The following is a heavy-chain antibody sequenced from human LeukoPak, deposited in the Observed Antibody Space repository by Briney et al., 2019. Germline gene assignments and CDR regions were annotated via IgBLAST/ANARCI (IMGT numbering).Heavy chain of an antibody. Sequence: PGGSLRLSCAASGFTFSDYYMSWIRQAPGKGLEGVSYISSSGSTIYYADSVKGRFTISRDNAKNSLYLQMNSLRAEDTAVYYCARERMVSASFDYWGQGTLVTVSS. CDR3: ARERMVSASFDY. CDR2: ISSSGSTI. D-gene: IGHD2-8*01. J-gene: IGHJ4*02. V-gene: IGHV3-11*01. CDR1: GFTFSDYY.